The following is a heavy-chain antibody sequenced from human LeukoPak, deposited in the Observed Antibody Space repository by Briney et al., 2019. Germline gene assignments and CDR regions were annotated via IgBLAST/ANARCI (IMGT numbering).Heavy chain of an antibody. CDR3: AKDLGEGISAAGTSFGLQFDP. J-gene: IGHJ5*02. V-gene: IGHV3-30*18. D-gene: IGHD6-13*01. Sequence: GGSLRLSCAASGFTISNNYIRWLRQAPGKGLEWVAVISYDGSNKYYADSVKGRFTISRDNSKNTLYLQMNSLRAEDTAVYYCAKDLGEGISAAGTSFGLQFDPWGQGTLVTVSS. CDR2: ISYDGSNK. CDR1: GFTISNNY.